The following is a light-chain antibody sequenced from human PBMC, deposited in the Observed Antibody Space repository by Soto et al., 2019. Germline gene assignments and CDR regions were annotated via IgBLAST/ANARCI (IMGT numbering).Light chain of an antibody. Sequence: ETVLTQSPATLSLSPGERATLSCRASQPISSSLAWYQKKPGQTPRLIIYKTSNRATGIPGRFSGGGSETDFTLSISSLEPEDFAVYYCQQRATWPYTFGQGTKLEI. J-gene: IGKJ2*01. CDR1: QPISSS. CDR2: KTS. V-gene: IGKV3-11*01. CDR3: QQRATWPYT.